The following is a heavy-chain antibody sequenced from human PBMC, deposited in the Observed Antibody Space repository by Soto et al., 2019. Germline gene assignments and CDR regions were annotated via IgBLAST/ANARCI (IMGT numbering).Heavy chain of an antibody. CDR2: IIPIFGTA. V-gene: IGHV1-69*06. D-gene: IGHD4-17*01. J-gene: IGHJ6*02. Sequence: QVQLVQSGAEVKKPGSSVKVSCKASGGTFSSYAISWVRQAPGQGLEWMGGIIPIFGTANYAQKFQGRVTITADKYKSTAYMELSRLRSEDTAVYYCARDRGGGYGDYVYSRPYYYGMDVWGQGTTVTVSS. CDR3: ARDRGGGYGDYVYSRPYYYGMDV. CDR1: GGTFSSYA.